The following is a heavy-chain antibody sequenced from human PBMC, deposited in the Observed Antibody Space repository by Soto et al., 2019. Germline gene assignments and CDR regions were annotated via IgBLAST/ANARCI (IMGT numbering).Heavy chain of an antibody. CDR1: GFTFSSYW. J-gene: IGHJ6*02. V-gene: IGHV3-74*01. CDR3: ARGIATPMGDYYGMDV. D-gene: IGHD6-13*01. Sequence: GGSLRLSCAASGFTFSSYWMHWVRQAPGKGLVWVSRINSDGSSTSYADSVKGRFTISRDNAKNTLYLQMNSLRAEDTAVYYCARGIATPMGDYYGMDVWGQGTTVTVSS. CDR2: INSDGSST.